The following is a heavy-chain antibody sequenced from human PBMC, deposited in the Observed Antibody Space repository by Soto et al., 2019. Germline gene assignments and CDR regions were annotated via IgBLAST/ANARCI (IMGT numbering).Heavy chain of an antibody. D-gene: IGHD3-3*01. CDR3: AKGIRNYYYFGMDV. CDR2: ITWDSGSI. Sequence: PGGSLRLSCAASGFTFDDYAMHWVRQAPGKGLEWVSGITWDSGSIDYADSVKGRFTISRDNAKNSLYLQMNSLRPEDTAFYYCAKGIRNYYYFGMDVWGQGTTATVSS. V-gene: IGHV3-9*01. J-gene: IGHJ6*02. CDR1: GFTFDDYA.